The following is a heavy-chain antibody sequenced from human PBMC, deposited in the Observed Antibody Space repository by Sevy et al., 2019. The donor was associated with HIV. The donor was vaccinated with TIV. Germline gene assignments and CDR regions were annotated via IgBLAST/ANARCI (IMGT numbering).Heavy chain of an antibody. V-gene: IGHV4-39*01. CDR2: TYYSGNT. CDR1: GGSISSSSYD. D-gene: IGHD2-21*01. Sequence: SETLSLTCTVSGGSISSSSYDWGWIRQPPGKGLEWIGSTYYSGNTYYNPSLKSRVTIFVDTSKNQISLKLTSVTAADTAVYYCARQGGIVDRAFDYWGQGTLVTVSS. CDR3: ARQGGIVDRAFDY. J-gene: IGHJ4*02.